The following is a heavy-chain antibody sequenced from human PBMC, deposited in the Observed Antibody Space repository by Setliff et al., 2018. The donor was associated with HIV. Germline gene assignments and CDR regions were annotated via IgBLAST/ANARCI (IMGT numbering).Heavy chain of an antibody. CDR2: ISASGTT. D-gene: IGHD3-3*01. V-gene: IGHV4-61*02. CDR3: ARRLQFLEFLHGVGGLDV. Sequence: SETLSLTCGVSGGSISSGGYYWSWIRQPAGKGLEWIGRISASGTTNYNPSLKGRVTISVDTSKNQFSLKLSSATAADTAVYYCARRLQFLEFLHGVGGLDVWGQGTTVTVSS. J-gene: IGHJ6*02. CDR1: GGSISSGGYY.